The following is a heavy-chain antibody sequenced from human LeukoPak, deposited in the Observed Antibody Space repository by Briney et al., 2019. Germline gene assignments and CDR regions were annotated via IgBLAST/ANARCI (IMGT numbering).Heavy chain of an antibody. V-gene: IGHV3-7*01. CDR3: ARRKEVQTTFDY. Sequence: GGSPRLSCVAPGFVFSNYWTGWVCPGPGKGLEWVANIKVDGGETYYVDSVKGRFTISRDNAKNYLDLQMNSLRDEDTAVYYCARRKEVQTTFDYWGQGTLVTVSS. J-gene: IGHJ4*02. CDR2: IKVDGGET. D-gene: IGHD4/OR15-4a*01. CDR1: GFVFSNYW.